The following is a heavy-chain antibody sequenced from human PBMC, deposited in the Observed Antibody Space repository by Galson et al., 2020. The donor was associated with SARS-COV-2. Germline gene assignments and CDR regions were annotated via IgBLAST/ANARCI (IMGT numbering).Heavy chain of an antibody. CDR2: ISSSSSYI. J-gene: IGHJ3*02. CDR3: ARGWNYYGSGSYTIGDAFDI. D-gene: IGHD3-10*01. Sequence: GESLKISCAASGFTFSSYSMNWVRQAPGKGLEWVSSISSSSSYIYYADSVKGRFTISRDNAKNSLYLQMNSLRAEDTAVYYCARGWNYYGSGSYTIGDAFDIWGQGTMVTVSS. V-gene: IGHV3-21*01. CDR1: GFTFSSYS.